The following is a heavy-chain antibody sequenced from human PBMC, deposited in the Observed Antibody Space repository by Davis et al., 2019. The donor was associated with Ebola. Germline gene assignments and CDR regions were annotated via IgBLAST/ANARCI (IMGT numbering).Heavy chain of an antibody. CDR3: ARISYDILTGYYTWFDY. CDR1: GGSISSGGYY. J-gene: IGHJ4*02. Sequence: PSETLSLTCTVSGGSISSGGYYWSWIRQPPGKGLEWIGEINHSGSTNYNPSLKSRVTISVDTSKNQFSLKLSSVTAADTAVYYCARISYDILTGYYTWFDYWGQGTLVTVSS. CDR2: INHSGST. D-gene: IGHD3-9*01. V-gene: IGHV4-39*07.